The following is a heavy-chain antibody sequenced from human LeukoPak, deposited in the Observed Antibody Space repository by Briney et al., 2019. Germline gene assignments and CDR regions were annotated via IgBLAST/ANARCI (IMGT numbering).Heavy chain of an antibody. D-gene: IGHD5-18*01. CDR2: IYYSGST. J-gene: IGHJ4*02. Sequence: WVRQAPGKGLEWIGSIYYSGSTYYNPSLKSRVTISIDTSKNQFSLKLSSVTAADTAVYYCARGYSYGNRYFDFWGQGTLVTVSS. V-gene: IGHV4-39*07. CDR3: ARGYSYGNRYFDF.